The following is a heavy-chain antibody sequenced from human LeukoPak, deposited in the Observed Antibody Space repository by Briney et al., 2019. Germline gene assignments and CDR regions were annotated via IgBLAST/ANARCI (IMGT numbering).Heavy chain of an antibody. D-gene: IGHD3-10*01. J-gene: IGHJ6*02. CDR1: GFTFDDYG. V-gene: IGHV3-20*01. CDR3: ARARMRSGSYYRLDYYYGMDV. Sequence: GGSLRLSCAASGFTFDDYGMSWVRQALGKGLEWVSGINWDGGSTGYADSVKGRFTISRDNAKNSLYLQMNSLRAEDTALYHCARARMRSGSYYRLDYYYGMDVWGQGTTVTVSS. CDR2: INWDGGST.